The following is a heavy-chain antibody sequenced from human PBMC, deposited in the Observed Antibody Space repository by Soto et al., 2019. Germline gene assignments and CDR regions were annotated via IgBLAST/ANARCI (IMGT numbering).Heavy chain of an antibody. V-gene: IGHV2-5*01. CDR3: AHSPFTSGWYYFAY. Sequence: ESGPTLVNPTQTLTLTCTFSGFSLTTSTVGVGWIRQPPGKALEWLALIYSNDDKRYSPSLKSRLTITKDTSKNQVVLTMTTMDPVDTATYYCAHSPFTSGWYYFAYCGQGTLVTVSS. CDR2: IYSNDDK. D-gene: IGHD6-19*01. J-gene: IGHJ4*02. CDR1: GFSLTTSTVG.